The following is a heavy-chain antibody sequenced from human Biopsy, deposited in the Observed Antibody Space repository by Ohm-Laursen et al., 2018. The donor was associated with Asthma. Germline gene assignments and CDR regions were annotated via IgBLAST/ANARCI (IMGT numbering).Heavy chain of an antibody. V-gene: IGHV1-69*13. Sequence: ASVKASCKSLGGTFNTYVIGWVRQAPGQGLEWMGGINSVFGTTTYPQKFQDRVTITADDSTSTVYMELSSLRSEDTAVYYCARKAGSCISRSCYSLDFWGQGALVTVSS. CDR2: INSVFGTT. CDR3: ARKAGSCISRSCYSLDF. CDR1: GGTFNTYV. J-gene: IGHJ4*02. D-gene: IGHD2-15*01.